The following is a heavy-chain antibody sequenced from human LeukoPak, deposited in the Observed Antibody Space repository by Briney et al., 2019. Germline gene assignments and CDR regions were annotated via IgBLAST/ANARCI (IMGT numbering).Heavy chain of an antibody. CDR2: IRYDGSNK. CDR3: AKDLSSSFYFDY. Sequence: PEGSLRLSCAASGFTFNSYGMHWVRQAPGKGLEWVAFIRYDGSNKYYADSVKGRFTIFRDNSKNTLYLQMNSLRAEDTAVYYCAKDLSSSFYFDYWGQGTLVTVSS. J-gene: IGHJ4*02. V-gene: IGHV3-30*02. D-gene: IGHD6-6*01. CDR1: GFTFNSYG.